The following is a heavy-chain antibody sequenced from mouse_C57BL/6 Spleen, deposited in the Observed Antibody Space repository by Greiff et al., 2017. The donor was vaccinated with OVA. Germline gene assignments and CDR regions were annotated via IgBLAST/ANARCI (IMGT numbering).Heavy chain of an antibody. CDR1: GFSLSTSNMG. J-gene: IGHJ2*01. CDR2: IWWNDDK. Sequence: QVTLKVSGPGILQPSQTLRLSCSFSGFSLSTSNMGIGWIRQPSGKGLVWLAHIWWNDDKYYNPSLKSRLTISKDTSNNQVFLKITSVNTAYTATYYCSHQIAPSSFDYWGQGTTLTVSA. CDR3: SHQIAPSSFDY. V-gene: IGHV8-5*01.